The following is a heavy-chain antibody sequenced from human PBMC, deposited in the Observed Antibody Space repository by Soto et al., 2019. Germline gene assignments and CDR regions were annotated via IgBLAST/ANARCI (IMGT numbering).Heavy chain of an antibody. CDR2: ISNSTSII. CDR3: ARDSGYDYASYYYYYGMDV. D-gene: IGHD5-12*01. Sequence: HPGGSLRLSCAASGFTFSSHGMHWVRQAPGEGLEWVSYISNSTSIIYYADSVKGRFTISRDNAKNSLYLQMNSLRAEDTAVYYCARDSGYDYASYYYYYGMDVWGQGTTVTVSS. CDR1: GFTFSSHG. J-gene: IGHJ6*02. V-gene: IGHV3-48*04.